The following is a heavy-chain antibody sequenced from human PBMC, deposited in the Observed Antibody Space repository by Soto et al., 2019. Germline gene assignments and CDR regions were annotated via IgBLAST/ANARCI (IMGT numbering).Heavy chain of an antibody. CDR1: GGSVTNSSYY. J-gene: IGHJ4*02. CDR2: VYYRGRS. Sequence: SETLSLTCTVSGGSVTNSSYYWGWIRQSPGKGLEWIGSVYYRGRSYSKSSVKSRVTISVDTSKNRFSLSLNSVTASDTAVYFCVSQRTTVPTQAYFDYWGPGALVTSPQ. D-gene: IGHD4-17*01. CDR3: VSQRTTVPTQAYFDY. V-gene: IGHV4-39*01.